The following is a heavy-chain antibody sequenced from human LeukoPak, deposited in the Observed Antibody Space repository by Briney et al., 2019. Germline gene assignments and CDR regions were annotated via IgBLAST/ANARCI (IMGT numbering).Heavy chain of an antibody. CDR3: VADSGGRSGGDY. D-gene: IGHD1-26*01. J-gene: IGHJ4*02. V-gene: IGHV3-74*01. Sequence: GGSLRLSCSGSGFSFSSFWMHWIRQVPGKGLEWVSRIRTGGTVTTYADSVKGRFTISRDNSKKTMYLQMNSLRPDDTAIYYCVADSGGRSGGDYWGQGAPVTVSS. CDR2: IRTGGTVT. CDR1: GFSFSSFW.